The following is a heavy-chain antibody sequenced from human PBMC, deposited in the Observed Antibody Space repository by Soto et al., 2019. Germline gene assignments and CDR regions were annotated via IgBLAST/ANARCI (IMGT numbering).Heavy chain of an antibody. D-gene: IGHD3-3*01. V-gene: IGHV5-51*01. J-gene: IGHJ4*02. CDR3: ARQWYYDFWSGYYLN. Sequence: PGESLKISCKGSGYNFTSYWIGWVRQMPGKGLEWMGIIYPGDSDTRYSPSFQGQVTISADKSISTAYLQWSSLKASDTAMYYCARQWYYDFWSGYYLNWGQGTLVTVSS. CDR1: GYNFTSYW. CDR2: IYPGDSDT.